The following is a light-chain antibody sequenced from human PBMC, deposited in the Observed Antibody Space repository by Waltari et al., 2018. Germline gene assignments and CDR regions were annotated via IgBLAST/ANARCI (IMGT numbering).Light chain of an antibody. V-gene: IGKV4-1*01. CDR1: QSVLYSSNNKNY. J-gene: IGKJ4*01. CDR2: WAS. CDR3: QQYYRTPLT. Sequence: DIVMTQSPDSLAVSLGERATINYKSSQSVLYSSNNKNYLAWYQQKPGQTPKLLIYWASTRESGVPDRFSGSGSGTDFTLTISSLQAEDVAVYYCQQYYRTPLTFGGGTKVEIK.